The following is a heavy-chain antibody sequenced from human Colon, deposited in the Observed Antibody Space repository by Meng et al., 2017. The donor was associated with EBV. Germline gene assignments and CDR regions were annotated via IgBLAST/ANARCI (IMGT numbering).Heavy chain of an antibody. J-gene: IGHJ4*02. V-gene: IGHV4-34*01. Sequence: QVQLQQWGAGLLKPSETLSLTCAVYGGSFSGYYWSWIRQPPGKGLKWIGESNNSGSTNYNPSLKSRVTISVDTSKNQFSLKMRSVTAADTAVNYCARQAPYYFDSSGRFDYWGQGTMVTVSS. D-gene: IGHD3-22*01. CDR3: ARQAPYYFDSSGRFDY. CDR1: GGSFSGYY. CDR2: SNNSGST.